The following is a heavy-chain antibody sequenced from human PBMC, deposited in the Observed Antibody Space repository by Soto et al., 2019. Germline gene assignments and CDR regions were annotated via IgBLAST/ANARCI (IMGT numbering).Heavy chain of an antibody. CDR3: ARGVRTYYYDSSGYYYVASGSRSMGV. V-gene: IGHV3-30-3*01. J-gene: IGHJ6*02. D-gene: IGHD3-22*01. CDR2: ISYDGSNK. CDR1: GFTFSSYA. Sequence: GGSLRLSCAASGFTFSSYAMHWVRQAPGKGLEWVAVISYDGSNKYYADSVKGRFTISRDNSKNTLYLQMNSLRAEDTAVYYCARGVRTYYYDSSGYYYVASGSRSMGVWGQGTTVTVSS.